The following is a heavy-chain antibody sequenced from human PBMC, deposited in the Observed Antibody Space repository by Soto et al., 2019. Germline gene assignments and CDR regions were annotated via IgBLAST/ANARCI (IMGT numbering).Heavy chain of an antibody. CDR2: VYPGDSDT. CDR3: ASGSRDCSGGSCYSH. Sequence: GESLKISCKGSGYSFPSYWIGWVRQMPGKGREWMGIVYPGDSDTRYSPSFQGQVTISADQSITTAYLQWSSLRASDTAIYYCASGSRDCSGGSCYSHWGQGTLVTVSS. CDR1: GYSFPSYW. D-gene: IGHD2-15*01. J-gene: IGHJ4*02. V-gene: IGHV5-51*01.